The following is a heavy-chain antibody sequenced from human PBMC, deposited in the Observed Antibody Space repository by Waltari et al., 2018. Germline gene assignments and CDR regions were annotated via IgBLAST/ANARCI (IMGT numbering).Heavy chain of an antibody. CDR2: IKSDGSAT. J-gene: IGHJ5*02. V-gene: IGHV3-74*01. D-gene: IGHD1-26*01. CDR3: ASDVHSGRYGWFDP. Sequence: EVQLVESGGDLVQPGGSLRLSCAASGFTFSTLWVHLVRQVPGKGLVWVSRIKSDGSATSYADSVKGRFTISRDNAKNTVYLQMNSLRAEDTAVYHCASDVHSGRYGWFDPWGQGTLVTVSS. CDR1: GFTFSTLW.